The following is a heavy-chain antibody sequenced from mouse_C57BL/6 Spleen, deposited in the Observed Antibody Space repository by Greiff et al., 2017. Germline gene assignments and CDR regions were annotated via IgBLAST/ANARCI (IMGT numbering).Heavy chain of an antibody. D-gene: IGHD1-1*01. J-gene: IGHJ1*03. Sequence: DVMLVESGGDLVKPGGSLKLSCAASGFTFSSYGMSWVRQTPDKRLEWVATISSGGSYTYYPDSVKGRFTISRDNAKNTLYLQMSSLKSEDTAMYYCARHGTTVAGYFDVWGTGTTVTVSS. V-gene: IGHV5-6*02. CDR1: GFTFSSYG. CDR3: ARHGTTVAGYFDV. CDR2: ISSGGSYT.